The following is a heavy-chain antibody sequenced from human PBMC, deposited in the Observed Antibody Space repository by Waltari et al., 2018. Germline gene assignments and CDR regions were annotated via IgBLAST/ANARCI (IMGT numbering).Heavy chain of an antibody. D-gene: IGHD5-12*01. CDR1: VLTVSNSY. CDR2: MYSDGNT. Sequence: EVQLVESGGGLVQPGGSLRLTCAASVLTVSNSYVSWVRQAPGMGLGWGSVMYSDGNTYYADSVKGRCTISRDSSKNTLFLQMNRLRVEDTAVYYCARDGYIGRAGYWGQGALVTVSS. CDR3: ARDGYIGRAGY. J-gene: IGHJ4*02. V-gene: IGHV3-66*01.